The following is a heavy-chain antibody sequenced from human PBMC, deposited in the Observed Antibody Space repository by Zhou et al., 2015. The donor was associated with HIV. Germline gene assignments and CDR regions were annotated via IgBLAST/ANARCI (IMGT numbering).Heavy chain of an antibody. V-gene: IGHV1-2*04. CDR1: GYTFTSYF. J-gene: IGHJ5*02. D-gene: IGHD3/OR15-3a*01. CDR3: ARGALVGRRSTMVFGGFDP. CDR2: INPNSGGT. Sequence: QVQLVQSGAEVKKPGASVKVSCKASGYTFTSYFMHWVRQAPGQGLEWMGWINPNSGGTNYAQKFQGWVTMTRDTSISTAYMELSRLRSDDTAVYYCARGALVGRRSTMVFGGFDPWGQGTLVTVSS.